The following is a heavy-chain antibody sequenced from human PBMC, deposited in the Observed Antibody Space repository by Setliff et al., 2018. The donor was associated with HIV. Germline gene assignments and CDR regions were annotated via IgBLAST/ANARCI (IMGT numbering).Heavy chain of an antibody. CDR1: GFTFSDYY. V-gene: IGHV3-74*01. D-gene: IGHD6-19*01. CDR3: ARPMEIGRHPVAGQRDAFDI. J-gene: IGHJ3*02. CDR2: INSDGSRT. Sequence: ETLSLSCAASGFTFSDYYMSWIRQAPGKGLEWVSYINSDGSRTSYADSVKGRFTISRDNAKNTLYLQMNSLRAEDTAVYYCARPMEIGRHPVAGQRDAFDIWGQGTMVTVSS.